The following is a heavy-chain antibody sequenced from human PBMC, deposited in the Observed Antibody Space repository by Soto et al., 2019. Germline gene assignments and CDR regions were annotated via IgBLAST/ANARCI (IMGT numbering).Heavy chain of an antibody. V-gene: IGHV1-69*01. CDR3: ASHRLSGGVHAFDI. D-gene: IGHD3-16*01. J-gene: IGHJ3*02. CDR1: GGTFSSYA. CDR2: ISPIFGTA. Sequence: QVQLVQSGAEVKKPGSSVKVSCKASGGTFSSYAISWVRQAPGQGLEWMGGISPIFGTANYAQKFQGRVTISADESTSTAYMELSSRCSEDTAVYYCASHRLSGGVHAFDIWGQGTMVTGSS.